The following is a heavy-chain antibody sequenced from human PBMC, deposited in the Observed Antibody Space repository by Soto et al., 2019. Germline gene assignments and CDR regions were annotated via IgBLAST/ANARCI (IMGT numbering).Heavy chain of an antibody. CDR3: VREAPCSNGVCQFDY. Sequence: TGGSLSLSCAASGFTFSSYGMHLVRQAPGKGLEWVAVIWYDGSNKYYADSVKGRFTISRDNSKNTLFLQMNSLRAEDTAVYYCVREAPCSNGVCQFDYWGRGTLVTVSS. CDR1: GFTFSSYG. D-gene: IGHD2-8*01. V-gene: IGHV3-33*01. CDR2: IWYDGSNK. J-gene: IGHJ4*02.